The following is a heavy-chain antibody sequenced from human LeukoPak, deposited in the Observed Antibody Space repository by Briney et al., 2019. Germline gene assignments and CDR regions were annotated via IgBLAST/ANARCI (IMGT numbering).Heavy chain of an antibody. Sequence: PSETLSLTCTVSGGSVSSGSYYWSWIRQPPGKGLEWIGYIYYSGSTNYNPSLKSRVTISVDTSKNQFSLKLSSVTAADTAVYYCARGTILYYFDYWGQGTLVTVSS. CDR1: GGSVSSGSYY. CDR2: IYYSGST. D-gene: IGHD1-1*01. V-gene: IGHV4-61*01. CDR3: ARGTILYYFDY. J-gene: IGHJ4*02.